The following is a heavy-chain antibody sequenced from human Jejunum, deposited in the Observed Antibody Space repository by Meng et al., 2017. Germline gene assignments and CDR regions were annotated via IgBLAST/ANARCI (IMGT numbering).Heavy chain of an antibody. CDR2: ISSTSS. V-gene: IGHV3-21*01. CDR1: GFSFSSYS. CDR3: ARALGGDLDS. D-gene: IGHD5-24*01. Sequence: DVQLVESGGGPVKPGGSLRLSCAGSGFSFSSYSMHWVRQAPGKGLEWVSSISSTSSYADSVKGRFTISRDNAENSLYLQMNSLRAEDTAVYYCARALGGDLDSWGQGTLVTVSS. J-gene: IGHJ4*02.